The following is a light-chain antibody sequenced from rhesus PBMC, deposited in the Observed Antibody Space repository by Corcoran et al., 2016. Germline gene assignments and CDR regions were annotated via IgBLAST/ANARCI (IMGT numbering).Light chain of an antibody. CDR1: QTISTY. J-gene: IGKJ4*01. CDR3: QQHHSRPLA. CDR2: AAS. V-gene: IGKV1-44*03. Sequence: DIQMTQSPSSLSASVGDRVTITCRASQTISTYLSWYQQKPGKVPKPLIYAASTFQSGVPSRFSGSGSGTAFTLTISRLHPEDFATYYCQQHHSRPLAFGGGTKVELK.